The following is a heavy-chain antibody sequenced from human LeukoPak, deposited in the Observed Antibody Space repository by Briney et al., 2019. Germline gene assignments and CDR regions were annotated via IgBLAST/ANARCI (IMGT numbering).Heavy chain of an antibody. J-gene: IGHJ5*02. CDR1: GFTFEDYG. CDR3: AKCVYSNIYYWFDP. D-gene: IGHD6-13*01. Sequence: GGSLRLSCAASGFTFEDYGMHWVRQAPGKGLEWVSPITGNGVSTYYADSVKGRFTISRDNSKNSLYLQMNSLKTEDTALYYCAKCVYSNIYYWFDPWGQGTLVSVSS. CDR2: ITGNGVST. V-gene: IGHV3-43*02.